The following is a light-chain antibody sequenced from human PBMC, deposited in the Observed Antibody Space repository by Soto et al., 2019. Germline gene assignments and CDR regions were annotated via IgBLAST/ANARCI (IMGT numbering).Light chain of an antibody. CDR2: GSY. CDR1: QSFSGNY. Sequence: ELVLTQSPATLSVSPGDSVTLSCRASQSFSGNYLTWYQHKPGQAPRLIIYGSYHRATGIPDRFSGSGSGADFSLTISRLEPEDFAVYYCQQYGDSLSITFGQGTRLEIK. CDR3: QQYGDSLSIT. V-gene: IGKV3-20*01. J-gene: IGKJ5*01.